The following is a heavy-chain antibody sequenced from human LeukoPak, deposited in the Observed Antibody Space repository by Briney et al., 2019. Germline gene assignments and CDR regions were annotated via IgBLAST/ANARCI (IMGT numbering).Heavy chain of an antibody. CDR1: GFTFSYAW. V-gene: IGHV3-15*01. Sequence: GGSLRLSCAASGFTFSYAWMGWVRQAPGKGLEWVGRIKSRTDSGTTDYAAPVKGRFTISRDDSKNTLYPQMNSLKTEDTAVYYCSTDLQSGRYAHNGRWGQGALVTVSS. CDR2: IKSRTDSGTT. D-gene: IGHD1-26*01. J-gene: IGHJ4*02. CDR3: STDLQSGRYAHNGR.